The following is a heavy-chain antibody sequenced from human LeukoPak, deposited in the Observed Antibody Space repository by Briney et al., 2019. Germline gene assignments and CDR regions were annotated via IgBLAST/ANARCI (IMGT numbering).Heavy chain of an antibody. D-gene: IGHD5/OR15-5a*01. CDR2: ISAYNGNT. V-gene: IGHV1-18*01. J-gene: IGHJ4*02. Sequence: ASVKVSCKTSGYTFTSYDLNWVRHAPGQGVEWMGWISAYNGNTNYAQRLQGRVTMTTDTSTTTAYMELRNLRSDDTAVYFCARGLRYGSNYFDYWGQGTLVTVSS. CDR1: GYTFTSYD. CDR3: ARGLRYGSNYFDY.